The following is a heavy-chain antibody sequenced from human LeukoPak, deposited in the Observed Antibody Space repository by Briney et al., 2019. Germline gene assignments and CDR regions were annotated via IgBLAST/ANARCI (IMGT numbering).Heavy chain of an antibody. CDR1: GGSISSYY. D-gene: IGHD3-22*01. V-gene: IGHV4-59*01. CDR3: ARGEDSSGYWPGLDY. CDR2: IYYSGST. Sequence: SETLSLTCTVSGGSISSYYWNWIRQPPGKGLEWIGYIYYSGSTNYNPSLKSRVTIPVDTSKNQFSLNLSSVTAADTAVYYCARGEDSSGYWPGLDYWGQGTLVTISS. J-gene: IGHJ4*02.